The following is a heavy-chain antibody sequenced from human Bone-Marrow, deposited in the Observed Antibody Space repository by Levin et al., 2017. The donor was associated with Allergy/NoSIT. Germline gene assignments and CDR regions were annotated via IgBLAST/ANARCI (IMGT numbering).Heavy chain of an antibody. Sequence: GESLKISCAASGFTFSSYGMHWVRQAPGKGLEWVAVISYDGSNKYYADSVKGRFTISRDNSKNTLYLQMNSLRAEDTAVYYCAKSQQLGAFDSWGQGTMVTVSS. CDR2: ISYDGSNK. J-gene: IGHJ3*02. D-gene: IGHD6-13*01. CDR1: GFTFSSYG. V-gene: IGHV3-30*18. CDR3: AKSQQLGAFDS.